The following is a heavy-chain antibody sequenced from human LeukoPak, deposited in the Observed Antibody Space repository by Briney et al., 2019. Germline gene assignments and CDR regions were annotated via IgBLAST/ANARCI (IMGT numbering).Heavy chain of an antibody. CDR1: GGSISSYY. J-gene: IGHJ6*02. V-gene: IGHV4-59*01. Sequence: SETLSLTCTVSGGSISSYYWSWIRQPPGKGLEWIGYIYYSGSTNYNPSLKSRVTISVDTSKNQFSLKLSSVTAADTAVYYCARDAGYSSSWAGYYYYYGMDVWGQGTTVTVSS. D-gene: IGHD6-13*01. CDR3: ARDAGYSSSWAGYYYYYGMDV. CDR2: IYYSGST.